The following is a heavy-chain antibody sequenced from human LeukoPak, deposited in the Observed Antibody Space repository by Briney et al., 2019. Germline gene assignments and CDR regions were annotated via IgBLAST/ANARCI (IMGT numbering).Heavy chain of an antibody. J-gene: IGHJ3*02. CDR3: ARGGMNYYGSGSNAFDI. V-gene: IGHV1-2*02. CDR2: INPNSGGT. CDR1: GYTFTGYY. D-gene: IGHD3-10*01. Sequence: ASVKVSCKASGYTFTGYYMHWVRQAPGQGLEWMGWINPNSGGTNYAQKFQGRVTMTRDTSISTAYMELSRLRSDDTAVYYCARGGMNYYGSGSNAFDIWGQGTMVTVSS.